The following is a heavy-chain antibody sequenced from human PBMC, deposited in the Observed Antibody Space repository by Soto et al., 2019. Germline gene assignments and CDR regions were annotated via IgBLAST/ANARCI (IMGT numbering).Heavy chain of an antibody. D-gene: IGHD3-22*01. Sequence: SETLSLTCTVSGGSIGSGGYYWSWIRQHPGKGLVWIGDIYFSGSTYYNPSLKSRVTISIDTTKNQFSLRLSSVTAADTAMYYCARVGYYYDSSAYSEVYHFDYWGQGPLVTVSS. CDR2: IYFSGST. J-gene: IGHJ4*02. CDR3: ARVGYYYDSSAYSEVYHFDY. CDR1: GGSIGSGGYY. V-gene: IGHV4-31*03.